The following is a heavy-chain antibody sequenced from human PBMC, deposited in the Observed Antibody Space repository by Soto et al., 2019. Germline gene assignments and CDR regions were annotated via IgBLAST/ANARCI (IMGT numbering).Heavy chain of an antibody. V-gene: IGHV4-39*01. CDR3: ASKGGHSGWANDAFDI. Sequence: SETLSLTCTVSGGSISSSSYYWGWIRQPPGKGLEWIGSIYYSGSTYYNPSLKSRVTISVDTSKNQFSLKLSSVTAADTAVYYCASKGGHSGWANDAFDIWGQGTMVTVSS. CDR2: IYYSGST. D-gene: IGHD5-12*01. CDR1: GGSISSSSYY. J-gene: IGHJ3*02.